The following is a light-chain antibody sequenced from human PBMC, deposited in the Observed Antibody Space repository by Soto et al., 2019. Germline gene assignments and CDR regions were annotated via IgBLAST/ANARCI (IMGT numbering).Light chain of an antibody. CDR2: AAY. CDR1: QAIGVY. V-gene: IGKV1-27*01. Sequence: IQVTQSPSSLSASLGDSVTITCRANQAIGVYLGWFQQQPGKVHKLMIYAAYDLQSGVPSRFSGSGSGTDFTLTISSLQPEDIATYYCQKYNSAPLTFGGGTKVDIK. CDR3: QKYNSAPLT. J-gene: IGKJ4*01.